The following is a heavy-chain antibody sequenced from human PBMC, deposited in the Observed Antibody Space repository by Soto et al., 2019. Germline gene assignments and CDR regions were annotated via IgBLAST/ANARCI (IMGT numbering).Heavy chain of an antibody. J-gene: IGHJ6*02. CDR3: ARVCISTSCYNYYYGMDV. CDR2: IIPIFGTA. D-gene: IGHD2-2*02. Sequence: QVQLVQSGAEVKKPGSSVKVSCKASGGTFSSYAISWVRQAPGQGLEWVGGIIPIFGTANYAQKFQARVTITADESTSTAYMELSSLRSEDTAVYYCARVCISTSCYNYYYGMDVWGQGTTVTVSS. CDR1: GGTFSSYA. V-gene: IGHV1-69*12.